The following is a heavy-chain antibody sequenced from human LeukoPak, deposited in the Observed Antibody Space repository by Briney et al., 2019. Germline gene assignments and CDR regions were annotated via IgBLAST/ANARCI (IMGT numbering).Heavy chain of an antibody. Sequence: GASVKVSCKASGYTFTSYGISWVRQAPGQGLEWMGWISVYNGNTNHAQNLQGRVTMTEDTSADTAYMELSSLRSEDTAVYYCMDFWSNFWGQGTLVTVSS. J-gene: IGHJ4*02. D-gene: IGHD3-3*01. CDR3: MDFWSNF. CDR1: GYTFTSYG. V-gene: IGHV1-18*01. CDR2: ISVYNGNT.